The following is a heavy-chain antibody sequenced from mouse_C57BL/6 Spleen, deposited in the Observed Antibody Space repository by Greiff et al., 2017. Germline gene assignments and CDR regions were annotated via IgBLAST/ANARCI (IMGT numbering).Heavy chain of an antibody. Sequence: VQLQQPGAELVKPGASVKLSCKASGYTFTSYWMHWVKQRPGQGLEWIGMIHPNSGSTNYNEKFKSKATLTVDKSSSPAYMQLSSLTSEDSAVYYCAREVYYYGSSSYAMDYWGQGTSVTVSS. V-gene: IGHV1-64*01. D-gene: IGHD1-1*01. CDR1: GYTFTSYW. CDR3: AREVYYYGSSSYAMDY. J-gene: IGHJ4*01. CDR2: IHPNSGST.